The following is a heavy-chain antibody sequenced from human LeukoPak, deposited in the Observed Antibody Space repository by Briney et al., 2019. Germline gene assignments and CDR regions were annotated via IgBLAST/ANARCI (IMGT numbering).Heavy chain of an antibody. CDR3: ARDRDHSGSFY. V-gene: IGHV4-59*12. CDR1: GGSISSYY. D-gene: IGHD1-26*01. Sequence: SETLSLTCTVSGGSISSYYWSWIRQPPGKGLEWIGYIYYSGSTNYNPSLKSRVTISVDTSKNQFSLMLSSVTAADTAMYYCARDRDHSGSFYWGQGTLVTVSS. J-gene: IGHJ4*02. CDR2: IYYSGST.